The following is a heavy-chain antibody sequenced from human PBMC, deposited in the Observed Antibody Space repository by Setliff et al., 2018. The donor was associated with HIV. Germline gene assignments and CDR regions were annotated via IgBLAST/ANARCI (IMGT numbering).Heavy chain of an antibody. CDR1: GGSISSGSYY. J-gene: IGHJ4*01. CDR2: IYRSGSA. D-gene: IGHD5-18*01. CDR3: ARTEDYSYGDAPFDY. Sequence: SETLSLTCTVSGGSISSGSYYWSWIRQPPGKGLEWIGSIYRSGSAYYNPSLKSRVTISVDTSKNQFSLKLSSVTAADTAVYYCARTEDYSYGDAPFDYWGHGTLVTVSS. V-gene: IGHV4-39*07.